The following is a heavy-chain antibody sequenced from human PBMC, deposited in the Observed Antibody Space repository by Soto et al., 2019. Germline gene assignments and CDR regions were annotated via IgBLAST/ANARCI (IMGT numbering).Heavy chain of an antibody. CDR3: ARHLFDSWKGYAYYYYMDV. Sequence: QVQLQESGPGLVKPSETLSLTCSVPGGSIRSHNWCWIRQPPGKGMEWIGCMYSSAMTEYNPSLKSVVSLTAHTPNDQGSLKLSSVTAADTAVYYCARHLFDSWKGYAYYYYMDVWGKGTAVTVSS. J-gene: IGHJ6*03. CDR1: GGSIRSHN. CDR2: MYSSAMT. V-gene: IGHV4-59*08. D-gene: IGHD3-3*01.